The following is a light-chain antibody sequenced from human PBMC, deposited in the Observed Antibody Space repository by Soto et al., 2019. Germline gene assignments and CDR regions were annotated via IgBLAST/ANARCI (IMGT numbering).Light chain of an antibody. V-gene: IGKV1-12*01. CDR2: AAS. CDR1: QGISSW. J-gene: IGKJ1*01. CDR3: QQANSFPG. Sequence: DIQMTQSPSSVSASVGDRVTITCRASQGISSWLAWYQQKPGKAPKLLIYAASSLQSGVPSRFSGXXXXXXXXLTISSLQPEDFATYYCQQANSFPGFGQGTKVEIK.